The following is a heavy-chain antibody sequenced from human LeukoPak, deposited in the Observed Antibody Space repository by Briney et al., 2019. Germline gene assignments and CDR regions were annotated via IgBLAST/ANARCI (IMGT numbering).Heavy chain of an antibody. J-gene: IGHJ5*02. V-gene: IGHV3-30*03. Sequence: GRSLRLSCAASGFTFSSYGMHWVRQAPGKGLEWVAVISYDGSNKYYADSVKGRFTISRDNAKNSLYLQMTSLRADDTAVYYCATSDDAAGTSWGQGTLVTVSS. D-gene: IGHD6-25*01. CDR1: GFTFSSYG. CDR2: ISYDGSNK. CDR3: ATSDDAAGTS.